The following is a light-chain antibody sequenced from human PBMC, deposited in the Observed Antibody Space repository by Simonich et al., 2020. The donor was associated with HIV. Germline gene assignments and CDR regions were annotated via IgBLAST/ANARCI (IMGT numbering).Light chain of an antibody. CDR1: RGVLYSSNNKNY. V-gene: IGKV4-1*01. CDR2: WSS. J-gene: IGKJ4*01. Sequence: DIVMTQSPDSLAVSLGARATVNCRSSRGVLYSSNNKNYLTWYQQKPGQHPKLVIYWSSTRESGIPDRFSGSGSATDFTLTINSLQAEDVAVYYCQQYYSTPLTFGGGTKVEIK. CDR3: QQYYSTPLT.